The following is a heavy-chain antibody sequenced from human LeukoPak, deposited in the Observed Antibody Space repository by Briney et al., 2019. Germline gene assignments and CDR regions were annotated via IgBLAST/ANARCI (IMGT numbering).Heavy chain of an antibody. D-gene: IGHD1-26*01. Sequence: LERVSAISGSGGSTYYADSVKGRFTISRDNSKNTLYLQMNSWRAEDTAVYYCAKGRWELRTFFDYWGQGTLVTVSS. J-gene: IGHJ4*02. CDR2: ISGSGGST. V-gene: IGHV3-23*01. CDR3: AKGRWELRTFFDY.